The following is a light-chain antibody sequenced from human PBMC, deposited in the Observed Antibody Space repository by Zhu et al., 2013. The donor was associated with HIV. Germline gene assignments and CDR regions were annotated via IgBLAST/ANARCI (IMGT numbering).Light chain of an antibody. CDR2: GNS. CDR3: QSYDSSLTVYV. Sequence: SLSASGGDRVTISCTGSNSNIGAGYAVHWYQQLPGTAPKLLIYGNSNRPSGVPDRFSGSKSRTSASLAITGLQAEDEADYYCQSYDSSLTVYVFGTGTKVTVL. V-gene: IGLV1-40*01. CDR1: NSNIGAGYA. J-gene: IGLJ1*01.